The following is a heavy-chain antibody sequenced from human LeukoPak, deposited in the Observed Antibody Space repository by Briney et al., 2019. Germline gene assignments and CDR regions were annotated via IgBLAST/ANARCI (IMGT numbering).Heavy chain of an antibody. CDR1: GFPFGSHA. D-gene: IGHD3-3*02. V-gene: IGHV3-30-3*01. J-gene: IGHJ4*02. CDR2: ISYDGNNK. CDR3: ARVRRGNIFGPIDY. Sequence: GGSLRLSCAASGFPFGSHAMHWVRQAPGKGLEWVAVISYDGNNKYYADSVKGRFTISRDNSRDTMYLQMNSLRAEDTAVYNCARVRRGNIFGPIDYWGQGTLVTVSS.